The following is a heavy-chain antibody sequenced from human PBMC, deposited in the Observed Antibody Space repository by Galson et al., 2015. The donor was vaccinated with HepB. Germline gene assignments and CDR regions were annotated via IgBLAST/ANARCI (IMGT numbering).Heavy chain of an antibody. CDR3: ARVRIAAAGNYFDY. V-gene: IGHV1-2*06. Sequence: SVKVSCKASGYTFTGYYMHWVRQAPGQGLEWMGRVNPNSGATNYAQTFQGRVTITRDTSIGTAYMELSGLRSDDTAVYYCARVRIAAAGNYFDYWGQGTLVTVSS. D-gene: IGHD6-13*01. J-gene: IGHJ4*02. CDR1: GYTFTGYY. CDR2: VNPNSGAT.